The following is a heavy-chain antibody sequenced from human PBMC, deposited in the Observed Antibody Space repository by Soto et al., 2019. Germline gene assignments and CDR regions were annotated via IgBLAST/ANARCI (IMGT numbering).Heavy chain of an antibody. CDR2: IYYSGST. CDR3: AGDLKDGSGTDHSVGLGY. J-gene: IGHJ4*02. V-gene: IGHV4-31*03. D-gene: IGHD3-10*01. CDR1: GGSISSGGYY. Sequence: QVQLQESGPGLVKPSQTLSLTCTVSGGSISSGGYYWSWIRQHPGKGLEWIGYIYYSGSTYYNPSLKSRVTISVDTSKNQFSLKLSSVAAADTAVYYCAGDLKDGSGTDHSVGLGYWGQGTLVTVSS.